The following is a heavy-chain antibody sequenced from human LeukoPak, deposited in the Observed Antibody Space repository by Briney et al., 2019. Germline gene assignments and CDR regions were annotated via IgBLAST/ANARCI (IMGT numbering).Heavy chain of an antibody. V-gene: IGHV4-39*07. CDR2: IYSSGST. CDR1: GASIGGSGYY. D-gene: IGHD3-16*02. Sequence: SETLSLTCTVSGASIGGSGYYWGWIRQPPGKGLEWIGSIYSSGSTYYNASLQSRVTISVDTSKNQFSLKLSSVTAADTAVYYCARGNYDYVWGSYRHNWFDPWGQGTLVTVSS. J-gene: IGHJ5*02. CDR3: ARGNYDYVWGSYRHNWFDP.